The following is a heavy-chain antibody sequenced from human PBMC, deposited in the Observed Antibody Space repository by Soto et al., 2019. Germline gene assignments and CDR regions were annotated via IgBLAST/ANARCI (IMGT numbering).Heavy chain of an antibody. Sequence: SETLSLTCTVSGGSISSYYWSWIRQPPGKGLEWIGYIYYSGSTNYNPSLKSRVTISVDTSKNQFSLKVSSVTAADTAVYYCARDRRREYYYDSSGPAHDAFDIWGQGTMVTVSS. CDR2: IYYSGST. V-gene: IGHV4-59*01. D-gene: IGHD3-22*01. J-gene: IGHJ3*02. CDR3: ARDRRREYYYDSSGPAHDAFDI. CDR1: GGSISSYY.